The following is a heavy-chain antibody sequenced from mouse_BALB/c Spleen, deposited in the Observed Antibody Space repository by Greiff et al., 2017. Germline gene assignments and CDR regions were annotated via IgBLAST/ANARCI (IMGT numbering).Heavy chain of an antibody. J-gene: IGHJ4*01. V-gene: IGHV2-9*02. CDR3: ARDGNVLNYYAMDY. CDR2: IWAGGST. CDR1: GFSLTSYG. Sequence: VKLQESGPGLVAPSQSLSITCTVSGFSLTSYGVHWVRQPPGKGLEWLGVIWAGGSTNYNSALMSRLSISKDNSKSQVFLKMNSLQTDDTAMYYCARDGNVLNYYAMDYWGQGTSVTVSS. D-gene: IGHD2-1*01.